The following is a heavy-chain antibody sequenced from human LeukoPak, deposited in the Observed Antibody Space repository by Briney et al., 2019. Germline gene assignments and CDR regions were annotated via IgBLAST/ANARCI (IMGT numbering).Heavy chain of an antibody. Sequence: ASVKVSCKASGYTFTSYYMHWVRQATGQGLEWMGWMNPNSGNTGYAQKFQGRVTMTRNTSISTAYMELSSLRSEDTAVYYCARESKTSYERWLQYYYYYYMDVWGKGTTVTVSS. J-gene: IGHJ6*03. CDR1: GYTFTSYY. V-gene: IGHV1-8*02. D-gene: IGHD5-24*01. CDR2: MNPNSGNT. CDR3: ARESKTSYERWLQYYYYYYMDV.